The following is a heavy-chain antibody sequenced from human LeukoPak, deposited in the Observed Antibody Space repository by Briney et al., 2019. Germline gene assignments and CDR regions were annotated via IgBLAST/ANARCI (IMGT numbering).Heavy chain of an antibody. V-gene: IGHV3-33*01. Sequence: GGSLRLSCAASGFTFSSFGMHWVRQAPGKGLEWVAVIWYDGSNKYYADSVKGRFTISRDNSKNTLYLQMNSLRAEDTAVYYCARRRGIHLDYFDYWGQGTLVTVSS. CDR1: GFTFSSFG. J-gene: IGHJ4*02. D-gene: IGHD3-10*01. CDR2: IWYDGSNK. CDR3: ARRRGIHLDYFDY.